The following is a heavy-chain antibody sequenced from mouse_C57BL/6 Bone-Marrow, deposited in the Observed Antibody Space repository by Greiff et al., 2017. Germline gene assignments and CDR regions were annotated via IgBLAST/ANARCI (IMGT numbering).Heavy chain of an antibody. CDR3: ARRDELDPDY. J-gene: IGHJ2*01. Sequence: QGLEWIGWIFPGSGSTYYNEKFKGKATLTVDKSSSTAYMLLRSLTSEDSAVYFCARRDELDPDYWGQGTTLTVSS. V-gene: IGHV1-75*01. CDR2: IFPGSGST. D-gene: IGHD4-1*01.